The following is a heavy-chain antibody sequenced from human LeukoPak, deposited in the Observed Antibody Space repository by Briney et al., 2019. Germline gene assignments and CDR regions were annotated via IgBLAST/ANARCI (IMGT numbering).Heavy chain of an antibody. D-gene: IGHD2-2*02. J-gene: IGHJ5*02. V-gene: IGHV3-53*01. CDR1: GFTVSSNY. Sequence: PGGSLRLSCAASGFTVSSNYMSWVRQAPGKGLEWVSVIYSGGSTYYADSVKGRFTISRDNSKNTLYLQMNSLRAEDTAVYYCAKSGCSSTSCYSILSGWLDPWGQGTLVTVSS. CDR3: AKSGCSSTSCYSILSGWLDP. CDR2: IYSGGST.